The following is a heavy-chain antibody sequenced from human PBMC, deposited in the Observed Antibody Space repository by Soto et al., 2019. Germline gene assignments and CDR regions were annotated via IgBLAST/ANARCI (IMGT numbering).Heavy chain of an antibody. CDR3: ASGTFNDISFDS. CDR1: GGSIATGGFY. J-gene: IGHJ4*02. D-gene: IGHD2-21*01. Sequence: QVQLQESGPGLVKPSQTLTLTCSVSGGSIATGGFYWSWARQLPGKGLQWIGYIYYTGAAYYNPALKRRVVMSLDTSANQFSLSLTALTAADTAVYYCASGTFNDISFDSWGQGRLVTVAS. V-gene: IGHV4-31*03. CDR2: IYYTGAA.